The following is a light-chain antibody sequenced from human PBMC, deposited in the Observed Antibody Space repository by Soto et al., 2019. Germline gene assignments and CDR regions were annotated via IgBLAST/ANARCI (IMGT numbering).Light chain of an antibody. CDR2: AAS. J-gene: IGKJ1*01. Sequence: DIQMTQSPSSLSASIGDRVTITCRASQSIGGFLSWYQHKPGKAPKLLIYAASSLQSGVPSRFSGSGSGTDFTLTISSLQPEDFATYYCQQSYITLQTFGQGTKVENK. CDR3: QQSYITLQT. CDR1: QSIGGF. V-gene: IGKV1-39*01.